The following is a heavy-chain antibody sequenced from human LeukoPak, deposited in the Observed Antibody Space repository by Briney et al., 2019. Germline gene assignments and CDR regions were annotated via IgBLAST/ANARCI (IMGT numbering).Heavy chain of an antibody. Sequence: ASVKVSCKASGYTFTTYEISWVRQAPGQGLERLGWISAYTGKTNYAQNFQGRVTLTTDTSTTTAYMEPRSLNPDDTAVYYCARGRSKNYSLTWGSNYWGQGTLVTVSS. CDR1: GYTFTTYE. CDR3: ARGRSKNYSLTWGSNY. CDR2: ISAYTGKT. V-gene: IGHV1-18*01. D-gene: IGHD2-15*01. J-gene: IGHJ4*02.